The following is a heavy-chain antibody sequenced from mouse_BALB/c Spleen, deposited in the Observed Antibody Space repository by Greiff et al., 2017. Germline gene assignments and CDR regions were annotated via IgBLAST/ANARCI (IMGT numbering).Heavy chain of an antibody. D-gene: IGHD2-1*01. CDR1: GFTFSSYA. Sequence: DVHLVESGGGLVKPGGSLKLSCAASGFTFSSYAMSWVRQTPEKRLEWVASISSGGSTYYPDSVKGRFTISRDNARNILYLQMSSLRAEDTAMYYCARGGGNYWGQGTLVTVSA. CDR2: ISSGGST. CDR3: ARGGGNY. V-gene: IGHV5-6-5*01. J-gene: IGHJ3*01.